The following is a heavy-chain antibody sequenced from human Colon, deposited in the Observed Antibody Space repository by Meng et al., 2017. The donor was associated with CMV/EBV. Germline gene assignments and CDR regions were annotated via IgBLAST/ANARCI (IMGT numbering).Heavy chain of an antibody. CDR1: GGSISSYY. V-gene: IGHV4-59*01. CDR2: IYYSGST. D-gene: IGHD3-3*01. J-gene: IGHJ6*02. CDR3: ARSAFFEGLMDV. Sequence: GSLRLSCTVSGGSISSYYWSWIRQPPGKGLEWMGYIYYSGSTNYNPSLKSRVTISVDTSKNQFSLKLSSVTAADTAVYYCARSAFFEGLMDVWGQGTTVTVSS.